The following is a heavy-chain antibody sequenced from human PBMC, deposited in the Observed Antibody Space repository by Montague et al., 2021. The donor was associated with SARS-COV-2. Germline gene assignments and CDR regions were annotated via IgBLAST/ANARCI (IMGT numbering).Heavy chain of an antibody. Sequence: SETLSLTCTVSGVSITPSYWSWIRQHPAKGLEWFGNIYYTGSTNYNSSLQSRLTISVVTSENQFSLKVTSVTPADTAVCYCARVGCERQVGDYYFDYWGQGTLVTVSA. D-gene: IGHD3-16*01. V-gene: IGHV4-59*01. CDR3: ARVGCERQVGDYYFDY. CDR2: IYYTGST. CDR1: GVSITPSY. J-gene: IGHJ4*02.